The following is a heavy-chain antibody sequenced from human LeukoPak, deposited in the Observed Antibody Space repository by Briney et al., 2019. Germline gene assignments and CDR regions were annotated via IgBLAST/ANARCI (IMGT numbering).Heavy chain of an antibody. J-gene: IGHJ4*02. D-gene: IGHD6-19*01. CDR3: ARILAAVAGNRFDY. CDR1: GYTFTGYY. Sequence: ASVKVSCKASGYTFTGYYMHWVRQAPGQGLESMGWINPNSGGTNYAQKFQGRVTMTRDTSISTAYMELSRLRSDDTAVYYCARILAAVAGNRFDYWGQGTLVTVSS. CDR2: INPNSGGT. V-gene: IGHV1-2*02.